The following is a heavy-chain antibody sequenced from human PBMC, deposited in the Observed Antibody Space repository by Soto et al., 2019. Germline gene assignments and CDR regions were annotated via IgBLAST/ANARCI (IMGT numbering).Heavy chain of an antibody. V-gene: IGHV3-53*01. CDR1: GVNVSTSY. J-gene: IGHJ5*02. CDR3: ARIVTSSTSDWFDP. Sequence: PGGSLRLSCAASGVNVSTSYMSWVRQAPGKGLEWVSIIFSGGSTYYADSVKGRFAISRDNSRNTLFLQMNSLRAEDTAVYYCARIVTSSTSDWFDPWGQGTRVTVS. CDR2: IFSGGST. D-gene: IGHD6-13*01.